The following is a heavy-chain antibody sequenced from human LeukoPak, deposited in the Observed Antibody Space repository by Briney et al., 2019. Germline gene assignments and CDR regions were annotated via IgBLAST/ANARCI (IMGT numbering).Heavy chain of an antibody. D-gene: IGHD3-10*01. CDR2: ISSSGSTI. CDR1: GFTFSDYY. V-gene: IGHV3-11*01. CDR3: ASSREFYYYYGMDV. Sequence: SGGSLRLSCAASGFTFSDYYMSWIRQAPGKGLEWVSYISSSGSTIYYADSVKGRFTISRDNAKNSLYLQMNSLRAEDAAVYYCASSREFYYYYGMDVWGQGTTVTVSS. J-gene: IGHJ6*02.